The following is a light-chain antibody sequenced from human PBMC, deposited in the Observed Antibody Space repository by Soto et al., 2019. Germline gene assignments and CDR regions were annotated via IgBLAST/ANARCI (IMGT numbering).Light chain of an antibody. V-gene: IGKV3D-20*02. Sequence: VMNLSPATVSVSPGGRATLSCRASQSVGSSYLAWYQQKAGQAPRLLFYGASNRATGIPDRFSGSGSGTDFTLTISRLEPEDFAVYYCQQRINWLTFGGVGMVAIK. CDR2: GAS. CDR1: QSVGSSY. CDR3: QQRINWLT. J-gene: IGKJ4*01.